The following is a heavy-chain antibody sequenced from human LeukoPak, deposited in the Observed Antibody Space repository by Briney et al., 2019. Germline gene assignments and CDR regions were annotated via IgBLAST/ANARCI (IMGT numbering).Heavy chain of an antibody. Sequence: PGGSLRLSCAASGFTFSDYAMSWVRQAPGKGLEWVSAIVGSGGATYYADSVKGRFTISRDNSKNTLSLQLNSLRAEDTAVYYCAKDDDGDYVNYFDYWGQGTLVTVSS. CDR1: GFTFSDYA. D-gene: IGHD4-17*01. CDR3: AKDDDGDYVNYFDY. CDR2: IVGSGGAT. J-gene: IGHJ4*02. V-gene: IGHV3-23*01.